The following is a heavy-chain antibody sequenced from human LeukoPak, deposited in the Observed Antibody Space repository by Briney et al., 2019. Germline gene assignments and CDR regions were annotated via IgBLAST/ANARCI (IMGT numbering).Heavy chain of an antibody. J-gene: IGHJ3*02. CDR3: AGGEWDALGDAFDI. V-gene: IGHV4-59*01. CDR2: IYYSGST. D-gene: IGHD3-16*01. CDR1: GGSISSYY. Sequence: SETLSLTCTVSGGSISSYYWSWIRQPPGKGLEWIGYIYYSGSTNYNPSLKSRVSISVDTSKNHFSLKLSSVTAADTAVYYCAGGEWDALGDAFDIWGQGTMVTVSS.